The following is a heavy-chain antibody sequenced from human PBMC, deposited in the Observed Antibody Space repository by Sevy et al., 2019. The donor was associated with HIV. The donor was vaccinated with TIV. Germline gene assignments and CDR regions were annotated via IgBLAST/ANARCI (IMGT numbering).Heavy chain of an antibody. V-gene: IGHV4-59*01. CDR2: IYYSGST. CDR3: ASGGSIAARLGNDAFDI. J-gene: IGHJ3*02. Sequence: GSLRLSCTVSGGSISSYYWSWIRQPPGKGLEWIGYIYYSGSTNYNPSLKSRVTISVDTSKNQFSLKLSSVTAADTAVYYCASGGSIAARLGNDAFDIWGQGTMVTVSS. CDR1: GGSISSYY. D-gene: IGHD6-6*01.